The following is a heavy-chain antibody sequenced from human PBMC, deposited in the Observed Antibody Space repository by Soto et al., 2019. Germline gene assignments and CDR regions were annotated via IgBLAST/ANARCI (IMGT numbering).Heavy chain of an antibody. CDR2: IYPGDSDT. J-gene: IGHJ4*02. CDR3: ARPTTASLYFDY. Sequence: PGESLKISCKVSGYSFTNYWIGWMRQLPGKGLEWMGTIYPGDSDTKYSQSFRGQVTISADNSISTAYLQWSSLKASDTAVYYCARPTTASLYFDYWGQGTLVTVSS. CDR1: GYSFTNYW. D-gene: IGHD5-12*01. V-gene: IGHV5-51*01.